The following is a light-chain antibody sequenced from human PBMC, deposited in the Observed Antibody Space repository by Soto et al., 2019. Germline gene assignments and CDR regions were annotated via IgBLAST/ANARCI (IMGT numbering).Light chain of an antibody. Sequence: QSVLTQPPSVSAAPGQKVTISCSGSSSNIGNNYVSWYQHLPGTAPKLLIYENNKRPSGIPDRFSGSKSGTSATLGITGLQTGDEADYYCGTWDSSLSAGVFGGGTKPTVL. J-gene: IGLJ2*01. CDR3: GTWDSSLSAGV. CDR1: SSNIGNNY. V-gene: IGLV1-51*02. CDR2: ENN.